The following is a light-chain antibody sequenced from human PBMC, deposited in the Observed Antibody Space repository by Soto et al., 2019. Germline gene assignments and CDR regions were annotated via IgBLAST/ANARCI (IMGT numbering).Light chain of an antibody. CDR2: DAS. CDR3: QQSYRTPYT. CDR1: QSIRNW. Sequence: DIQMTQSPSTLSASVGDRVTISCRASQSIRNWLAWYQQKPGEAPKLLIYDASSLLSGVPSRFSGSGSGTDFTLTISSLQPEDFATYYCQQSYRTPYTFGQGTKLETK. V-gene: IGKV1-39*01. J-gene: IGKJ2*01.